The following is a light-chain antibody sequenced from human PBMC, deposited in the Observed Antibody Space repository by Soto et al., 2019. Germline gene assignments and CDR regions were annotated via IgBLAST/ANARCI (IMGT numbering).Light chain of an antibody. CDR1: QTISSW. CDR2: KAS. V-gene: IGKV1-5*03. Sequence: IPLNQSRSALCGSVGVRVTMNCRASQTISSWLAWYQQKPGKAPKLLIYKASTLKSGVPSRFSGSGSGTEFTLTISSLQPDDFATYYCQHYNSYSEASGQPTKV. J-gene: IGKJ1*01. CDR3: QHYNSYSEA.